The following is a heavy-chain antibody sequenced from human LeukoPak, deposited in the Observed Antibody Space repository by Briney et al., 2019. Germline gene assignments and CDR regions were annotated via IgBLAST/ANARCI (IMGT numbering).Heavy chain of an antibody. CDR1: GFTFSSYG. D-gene: IGHD6-19*01. CDR3: AKRSGYSSGWYLVDY. CDR2: ISYDGSNK. J-gene: IGHJ4*02. Sequence: GGSLRLSCAASGFTFSSYGMHWVRQAPGKGLEGVSVISYDGSNKFYADSVKGRFTISRDNSKNTLYLQMNSLRAEGTAVYYCAKRSGYSSGWYLVDYWGQGTLVTVSS. V-gene: IGHV3-30*18.